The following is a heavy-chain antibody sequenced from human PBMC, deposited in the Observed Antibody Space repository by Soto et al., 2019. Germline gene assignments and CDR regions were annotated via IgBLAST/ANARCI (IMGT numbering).Heavy chain of an antibody. CDR2: ISPYNGDT. V-gene: IGHV1-18*01. CDR1: GYTFTSYG. CDR3: VRDASSGYRGWWDP. D-gene: IGHD5-18*01. J-gene: IGHJ5*02. Sequence: QVQLVQSGTEVKKPGASVKVSCKTSGYTFTSYGISWVRQAPGQGFGWMGLISPYNGDTIYARKFQGRVIVTADTATSTVYMELRSLRSDDTAVYYCVRDASSGYRGWWDPWGQGTLVTVSS.